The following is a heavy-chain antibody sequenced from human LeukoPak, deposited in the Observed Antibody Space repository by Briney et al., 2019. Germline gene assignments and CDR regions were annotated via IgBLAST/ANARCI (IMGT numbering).Heavy chain of an antibody. Sequence: PSETLSLTCTVSGGSISSGGYYWSWIRQHPGKGLEWIGYIYYSGSTYYNPSLKSRVTISVDTSKNQFSLKLSSVTAADTAVYYCARDGCSGPSCHGNWFDPWGQGTLVTVSS. CDR2: IYYSGST. V-gene: IGHV4-31*03. CDR3: ARDGCSGPSCHGNWFDP. J-gene: IGHJ5*02. D-gene: IGHD2-2*01. CDR1: GGSISSGGYY.